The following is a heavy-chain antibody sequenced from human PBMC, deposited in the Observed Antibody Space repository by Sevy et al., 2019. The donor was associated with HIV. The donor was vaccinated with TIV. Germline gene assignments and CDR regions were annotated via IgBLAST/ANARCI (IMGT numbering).Heavy chain of an antibody. D-gene: IGHD2-2*01. J-gene: IGHJ4*02. CDR3: AILGVDCVSTNCYGMRSLSFDF. CDR2: ISYDGSSK. CDR1: GFTFSSFA. V-gene: IGHV3-30-3*01. Sequence: GGSLRLSCAASGFTFSSFAMHWDRQAPGKGLEWVAVISYDGSSKYYPYSVKGRFTISRDNAKNTLYLQMNRLRPEDTAVYFCAILGVDCVSTNCYGMRSLSFDFWGQGTLVTVSS.